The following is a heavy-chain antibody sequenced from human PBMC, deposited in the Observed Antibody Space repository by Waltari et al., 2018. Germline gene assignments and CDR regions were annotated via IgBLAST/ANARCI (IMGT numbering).Heavy chain of an antibody. D-gene: IGHD3-22*01. CDR1: GSLFSSYN. J-gene: IGHJ4*02. CDR2: ITRDGFSI. Sequence: VQLVESGGGLFKSGGSLRLSCAASGSLFSSYNMNWVRQAPGKGLEWVSSITRDGFSIYYADSVKGRFTVSRDNAKNSLYVQMNNLGAEDTAVYYCAREYYYDGSTYDQWGQGTLVTVSS. CDR3: AREYYYDGSTYDQ. V-gene: IGHV3-21*01.